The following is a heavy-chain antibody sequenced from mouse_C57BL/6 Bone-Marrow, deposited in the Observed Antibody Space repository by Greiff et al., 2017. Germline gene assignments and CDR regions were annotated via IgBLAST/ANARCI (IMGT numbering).Heavy chain of an antibody. CDR2: IDPSDSYT. Sequence: VQLQQPGAELVMPGASVKLSCKASGYTFTSYWMHWVKQRPGQGLEWIGEIDPSDSYTNYNQKLKGKSTLTVDKSSSTAYMQLSSLTSEDSAVYYCARDTTVVAPAWFAYWGQGTLVTVSA. CDR1: GYTFTSYW. J-gene: IGHJ3*01. CDR3: ARDTTVVAPAWFAY. D-gene: IGHD1-1*01. V-gene: IGHV1-69*01.